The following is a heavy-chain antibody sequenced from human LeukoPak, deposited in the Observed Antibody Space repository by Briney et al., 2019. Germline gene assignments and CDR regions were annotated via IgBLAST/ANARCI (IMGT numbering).Heavy chain of an antibody. CDR2: INPSGEIT. Sequence: GASVKVSCKASGYTFSNYFMHWVHQAPGQGLEWMGIINPSGEITSYAQKFQGRVSMTRDMSTSTLYMELSSLRSEDTAVYYCARGRAKTAVTFDAFDIWGQGTMVTVSS. V-gene: IGHV1-46*01. J-gene: IGHJ3*02. D-gene: IGHD4-17*01. CDR1: GYTFSNYF. CDR3: ARGRAKTAVTFDAFDI.